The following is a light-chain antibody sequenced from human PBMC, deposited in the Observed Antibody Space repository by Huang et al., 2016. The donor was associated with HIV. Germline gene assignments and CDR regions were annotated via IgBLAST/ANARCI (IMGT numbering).Light chain of an antibody. CDR3: QQYNSWPPLT. J-gene: IGKJ4*01. CDR2: GAS. CDR1: QNINNK. Sequence: EIVMTQSPATLSVSPGERATLSCRASQNINNKLACYQQIPGQAPRLLIYGASTRATGFPARFSGSGSGTEFTLTISSLQSEDFALYYCQQYNSWPPLTFGGGTKVEIK. V-gene: IGKV3-15*01.